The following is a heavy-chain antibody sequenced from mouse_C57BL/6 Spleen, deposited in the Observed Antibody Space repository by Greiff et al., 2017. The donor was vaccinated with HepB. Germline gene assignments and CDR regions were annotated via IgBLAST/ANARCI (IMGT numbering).Heavy chain of an antibody. CDR3: ARSGPQSYGSSYWYFDV. D-gene: IGHD1-1*01. V-gene: IGHV1-64*01. J-gene: IGHJ1*03. Sequence: QVQLQQSGAELVKPGASVKLSCKASGYTFTSYWMHWVKQRPGQGLEWIGMIHPNSGSTNYNEKFKSKATLTVDKSSSTAYMQLSSLTSEDSAVYYCARSGPQSYGSSYWYFDVWGTGTTVTVSS. CDR2: IHPNSGST. CDR1: GYTFTSYW.